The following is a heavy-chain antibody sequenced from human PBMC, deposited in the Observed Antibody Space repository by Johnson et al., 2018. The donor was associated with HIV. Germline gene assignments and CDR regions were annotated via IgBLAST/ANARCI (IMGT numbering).Heavy chain of an antibody. CDR1: GFTFSSYA. CDR3: ARNLQASFYDFWSDCNAFDI. J-gene: IGHJ3*02. V-gene: IGHV3-30*04. CDR2: ISYDGSNK. Sequence: QVQLVESGGGVVQPGRSLRLSCAASGFTFSSYAMHWVRQAPDKGLEWVAVISYDGSNKYYADSVKGRFTISRDNSKNTLYLQMNSLRAEDTAVYYCARNLQASFYDFWSDCNAFDIWGQGTMVTVSS. D-gene: IGHD3-3*01.